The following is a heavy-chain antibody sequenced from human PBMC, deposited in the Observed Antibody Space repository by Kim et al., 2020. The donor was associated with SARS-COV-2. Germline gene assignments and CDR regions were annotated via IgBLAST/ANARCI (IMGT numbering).Heavy chain of an antibody. Sequence: GGSLRLSCAASGFTFSGYGMHWVRQAPGKGLEWVSGISWTSRRIGYADSVKGRFTISRDNAKNSLYLQMNSLRAEDTALYYCARGIAAAIYFDYLGQGTLVT. D-gene: IGHD6-13*01. CDR3: ARGIAAAIYFDY. CDR1: GFTFSGYG. CDR2: ISWTSRRI. V-gene: IGHV3-9*01. J-gene: IGHJ4*02.